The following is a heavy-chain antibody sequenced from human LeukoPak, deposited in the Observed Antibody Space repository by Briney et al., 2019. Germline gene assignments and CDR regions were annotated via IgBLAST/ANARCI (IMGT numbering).Heavy chain of an antibody. Sequence: PSETLSLTCTVSGCTISSYYWSWIRQPPGKGLEWIGYIYYSGGTKYNPPLKSRITISVYTSKNQFSQKLSCVTAADTAVYNCARAPPTFYWGQGTLVTVSS. V-gene: IGHV4-59*01. CDR2: IYYSGGT. CDR3: ARAPPTFY. CDR1: GCTISSYY. J-gene: IGHJ4*02. D-gene: IGHD3-16*01.